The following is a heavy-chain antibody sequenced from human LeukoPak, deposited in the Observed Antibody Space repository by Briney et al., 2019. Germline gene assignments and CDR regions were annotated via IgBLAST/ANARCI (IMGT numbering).Heavy chain of an antibody. D-gene: IGHD5-12*01. Sequence: GGSLRLSCAVSGFSVSNNHMSWVRQAPGKGLEWVSVIHIDGTTDYADSVQGRFTVSRHNSRSTLYLQMDSLRADDTAVYYCARGYSGYDPFDYWGQGTMVTVSS. V-gene: IGHV3-53*01. J-gene: IGHJ4*02. CDR1: GFSVSNNH. CDR3: ARGYSGYDPFDY. CDR2: IHIDGTT.